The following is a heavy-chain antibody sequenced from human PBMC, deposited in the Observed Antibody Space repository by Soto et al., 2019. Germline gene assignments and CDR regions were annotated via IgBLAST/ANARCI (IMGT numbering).Heavy chain of an antibody. Sequence: KPSETLSLTCAVYGGSFSGYYWSWIRQPPGKGLEWIGEINHSGSTNYNPSLKSRVTISVDTSKNQFSLKLSSVTAADTAVYYCARRHYYDSRGSGAFDIWGQGTMVTVSS. CDR2: INHSGST. J-gene: IGHJ3*02. CDR3: ARRHYYDSRGSGAFDI. V-gene: IGHV4-34*01. D-gene: IGHD3-22*01. CDR1: GGSFSGYY.